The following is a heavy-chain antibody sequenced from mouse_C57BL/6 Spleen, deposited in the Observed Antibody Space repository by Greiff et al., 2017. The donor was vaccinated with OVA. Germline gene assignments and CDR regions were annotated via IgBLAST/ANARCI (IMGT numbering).Heavy chain of an antibody. J-gene: IGHJ4*01. V-gene: IGHV3-1*01. Sequence: EVQLVESGPGMVKPSQSLSLTCTVTGYSITSGYDWHWIRHFPGNKLEWMGYISYSGSTNYNPSLKSRISITHDTSKNHFFLKLNSVTTEDTATYYCARGDYDDYAMDYWGQGTSVTVSS. D-gene: IGHD2-4*01. CDR3: ARGDYDDYAMDY. CDR1: GYSITSGYD. CDR2: ISYSGST.